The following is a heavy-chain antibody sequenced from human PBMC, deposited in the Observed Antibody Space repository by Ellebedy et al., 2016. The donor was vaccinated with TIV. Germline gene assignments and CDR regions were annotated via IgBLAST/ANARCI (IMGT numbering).Heavy chain of an antibody. CDR2: INPNSGGT. D-gene: IGHD6-13*01. V-gene: IGHV1-2*04. Sequence: ASVKVSCXASGGTFSSYAISRVRQAPGQGLEWMGWINPNSGGTNYAQKFQGWVTMTRDTSISTAYMELSRLRSDDTAVYYCARGHSSSWYTSPRYGMDVWGQGTTVTVSS. CDR3: ARGHSSSWYTSPRYGMDV. J-gene: IGHJ6*02. CDR1: GGTFSSYA.